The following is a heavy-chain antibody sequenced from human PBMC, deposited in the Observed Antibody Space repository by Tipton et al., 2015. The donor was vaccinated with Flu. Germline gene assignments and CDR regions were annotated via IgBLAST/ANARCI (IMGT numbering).Heavy chain of an antibody. CDR3: AVGYYGRGDY. Sequence: TLSLTCIVSGYSISSGYYWGWIRQPPGKGLEWIGRIYTTGNTNYNPSLKSRVTMSVDTSKNQFSLKLSSVTAADTAVYYCAVGYYGRGDYWGQGTLVTVSS. J-gene: IGHJ4*02. D-gene: IGHD3-3*01. CDR2: IYTTGNT. CDR1: GYSISSGYY. V-gene: IGHV4-38-2*02.